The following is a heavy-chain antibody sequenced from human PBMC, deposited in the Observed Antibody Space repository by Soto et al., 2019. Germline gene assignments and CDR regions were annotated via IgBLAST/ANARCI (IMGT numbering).Heavy chain of an antibody. J-gene: IGHJ4*02. CDR2: RYYSGTT. CDR1: GGSISSNHY. CDR3: VRGSGSYSSNVAY. D-gene: IGHD3-10*01. V-gene: IGHV4-39*01. Sequence: QVQLQESGPGLVKPSETLSLTCTVSGGSISSNHYWGWIRQPPGTGLEWIGSRYYSGTTYYNPSLKRRVTISVDTSKNQFSLNLSSVTAADTAVYYCVRGSGSYSSNVAYWGQGTLVTVSS.